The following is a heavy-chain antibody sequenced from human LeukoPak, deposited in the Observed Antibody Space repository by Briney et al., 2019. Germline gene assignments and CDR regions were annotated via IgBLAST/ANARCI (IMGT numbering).Heavy chain of an antibody. J-gene: IGHJ4*02. CDR2: IYYSGST. D-gene: IGHD6-13*01. CDR1: GGSISSSSYY. CDR3: ARVVVGAAAGLN. V-gene: IGHV4-39*01. Sequence: SETLSLTCTVSGGSISSSSYYWGWIRQPPGKGLEWIGSIYYSGSTYYNPSLKSRVTKSVDTSKNQFSLKLSSVTAADTAVYYCARVVVGAAAGLNWGQGTLVTVSS.